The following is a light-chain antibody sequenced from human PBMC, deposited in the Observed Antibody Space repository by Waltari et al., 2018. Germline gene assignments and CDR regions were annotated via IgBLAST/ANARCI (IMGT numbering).Light chain of an antibody. CDR1: VLENKY. CDR2: KDT. V-gene: IGLV3-27*01. Sequence: SFELTQTSSLSVSPGQTVRITCSGDVLENKYARWVQQKPGPAPILIIYKDTERPSGIPERFSGSSSGTTVTLTISGAQVEDEADYYCYSAADNDLGVFGGGTKLTVL. CDR3: YSAADNDLGV. J-gene: IGLJ3*02.